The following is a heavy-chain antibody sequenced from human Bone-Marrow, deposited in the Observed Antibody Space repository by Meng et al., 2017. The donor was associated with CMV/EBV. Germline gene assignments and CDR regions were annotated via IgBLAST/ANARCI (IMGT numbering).Heavy chain of an antibody. CDR2: IKQDGSEK. D-gene: IGHD2-2*01. CDR1: GFTFSSHW. Sequence: GEFLKISCAASGFTFSSHWISWGRQAPGKGLEWVANIKQDGSEKYFVDSVKGRFTISKDHAKYSLYLQISSMRAENTAVYCLAKDSRRLVPPVNYYGMDVWGQGTTVTVSS. J-gene: IGHJ6*02. V-gene: IGHV3-7*03. CDR3: AKDSRRLVPPVNYYGMDV.